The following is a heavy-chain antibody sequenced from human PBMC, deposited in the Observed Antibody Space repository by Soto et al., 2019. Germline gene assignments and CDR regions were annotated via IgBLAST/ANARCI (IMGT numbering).Heavy chain of an antibody. CDR2: ISGSGGST. Sequence: EVQLLESGGGLVQPGGSLRLSCAASGFTFSSYAMSWVRQAPGKGLEWVSAISGSGGSTYYAESVKGRFTISRDNSKNTLYLQVNSLSAEDTAVYYCAKTRVRYCSGGSCYPFDYWGQGTLVTVSS. CDR1: GFTFSSYA. V-gene: IGHV3-23*01. D-gene: IGHD2-15*01. CDR3: AKTRVRYCSGGSCYPFDY. J-gene: IGHJ4*02.